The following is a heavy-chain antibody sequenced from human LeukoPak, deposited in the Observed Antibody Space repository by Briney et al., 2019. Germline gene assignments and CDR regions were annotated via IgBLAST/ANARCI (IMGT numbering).Heavy chain of an antibody. D-gene: IGHD4-17*01. V-gene: IGHV1-69*13. CDR3: ARVEDGDYGWFDP. CDR1: GYTLTELS. CDR2: IIPIFGTA. J-gene: IGHJ5*02. Sequence: SVKVSCKVSGYTLTELSMHWVRQAPGQGLEWMGGIIPIFGTANYAQKFQGRVTITADESTSTAYMELSSLRSEDTAVYYCARVEDGDYGWFDPWGQGTLVTVSS.